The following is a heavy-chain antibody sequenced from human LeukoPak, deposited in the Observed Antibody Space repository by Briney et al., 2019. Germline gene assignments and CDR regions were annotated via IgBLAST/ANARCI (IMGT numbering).Heavy chain of an antibody. V-gene: IGHV1-2*02. CDR3: ARDRVIWFGELQPDY. J-gene: IGHJ4*02. CDR1: GYTFTGYY. D-gene: IGHD3-10*01. Sequence: ASVKVSCKASGYTFTGYYMHWVRQAPGQGLEWMGWINPNSGGTNYAQKFQGRVTMTRDTSISTAYMELSRLRSDDTAVYYCARDRVIWFGELQPDYWGQGTLVTVSS. CDR2: INPNSGGT.